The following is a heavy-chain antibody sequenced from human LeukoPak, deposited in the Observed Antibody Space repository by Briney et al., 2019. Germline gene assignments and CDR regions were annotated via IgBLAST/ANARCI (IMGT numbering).Heavy chain of an antibody. CDR3: ARDAYSSGRNFDY. D-gene: IGHD6-19*01. V-gene: IGHV4-34*01. Sequence: SETLSLTCAVYGGSFSGYYWSWIRQPPGKGLEGIGEINHSGSTNYNPSLKSRVTISVDTSKNQFSLKLSSVTAADTAVYYCARDAYSSGRNFDYWGQGTLVTVSS. CDR1: GGSFSGYY. CDR2: INHSGST. J-gene: IGHJ4*02.